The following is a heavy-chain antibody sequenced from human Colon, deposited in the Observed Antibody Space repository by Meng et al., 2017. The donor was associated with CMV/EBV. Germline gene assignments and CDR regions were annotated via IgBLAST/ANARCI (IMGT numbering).Heavy chain of an antibody. CDR3: VKGREGHNSYSFDL. D-gene: IGHD5-24*01. CDR2: TRYDGNFE. J-gene: IGHJ4*02. CDR1: GFTFSSYA. V-gene: IGHV3-30*02. Sequence: GESLKISCAASGFTFSSYAMSWVRQAPGKGLEWVAFTRYDGNFESYVDSVKGRYTISRDKSKSTVYLQMKSLRGEDTAVYYCVKGREGHNSYSFDLWGQGTPVTVSS.